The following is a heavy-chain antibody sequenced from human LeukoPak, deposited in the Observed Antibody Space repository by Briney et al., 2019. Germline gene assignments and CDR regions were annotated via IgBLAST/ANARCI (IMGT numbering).Heavy chain of an antibody. CDR2: ISSSGSTI. V-gene: IGHV3-11*04. Sequence: GGSLRLSCAASGFTFSDYYMSWIRQAPGKGLEWVSYISSSGSTIYYADSVKGRFTISRDNAKNSLYLQMNSLRAEDTAVYYCARTTTAMVSFAFDIWGQGTMVTVSS. D-gene: IGHD5-18*01. CDR1: GFTFSDYY. CDR3: ARTTTAMVSFAFDI. J-gene: IGHJ3*02.